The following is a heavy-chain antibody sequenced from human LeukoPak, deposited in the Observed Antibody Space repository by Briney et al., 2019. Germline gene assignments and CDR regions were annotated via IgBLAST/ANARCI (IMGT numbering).Heavy chain of an antibody. D-gene: IGHD3-22*01. CDR3: AKDGLPYYYDSSGYYLDY. J-gene: IGHJ4*02. Sequence: PGGSLRLSCAASGFTFSIYAMRWVRQAPGKGLEWVSAISGSGGSTYYADSVKGRFTISRDNSKNTLYLQMNSLRAEDTAVYYCAKDGLPYYYDSSGYYLDYWGQGTLVTVSS. V-gene: IGHV3-23*01. CDR2: ISGSGGST. CDR1: GFTFSIYA.